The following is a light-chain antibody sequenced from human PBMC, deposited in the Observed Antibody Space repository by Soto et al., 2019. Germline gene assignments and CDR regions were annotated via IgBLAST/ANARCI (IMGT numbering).Light chain of an antibody. V-gene: IGKV4-1*01. CDR1: QSVLYNSNNKTY. CDR2: WAS. J-gene: IGKJ2*01. Sequence: DIVMTQSPDSLAVSLGERAAINCKSSQSVLYNSNNKTYLAWFRQKPGQPPKLLIYWASTRESGVPDRFSGSXSXTDFTLTISSLQAEDVAVYYCHQYYSTPYTFGQGTRLEIK. CDR3: HQYYSTPYT.